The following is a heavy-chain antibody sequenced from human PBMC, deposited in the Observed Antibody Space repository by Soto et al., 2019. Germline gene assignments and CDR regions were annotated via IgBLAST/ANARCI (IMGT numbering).Heavy chain of an antibody. Sequence: QVHLVESGGGVVQPERSLRLSCVACGSSFSDYSIHWVRQAPGKGLEWVAFISYDGDKKFFAESVKGRFNISRENAKNTVFLQMTSLRPEDTAVFHCAVMAGLVVSDDYGLDVWGQGTTVTVSS. CDR1: GSSFSDYS. D-gene: IGHD2-21*01. CDR2: ISYDGDKK. CDR3: AVMAGLVVSDDYGLDV. J-gene: IGHJ6*02. V-gene: IGHV3-30-3*01.